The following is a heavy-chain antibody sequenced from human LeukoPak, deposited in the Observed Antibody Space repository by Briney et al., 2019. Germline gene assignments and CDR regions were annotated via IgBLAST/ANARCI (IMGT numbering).Heavy chain of an antibody. CDR3: ARALLTSYYYGMDV. V-gene: IGHV3-30-3*01. CDR2: ISYDGSNK. Sequence: GGSLRLSCAASGFTLSSYAMHWVCQAPGKGLEWVAVISYDGSNKYYADSVKGRFTISRDNSKNTLYLQMNSLRAEDTAVYYCARALLTSYYYGMDVWGEATTVTVSS. D-gene: IGHD2-8*01. J-gene: IGHJ6*04. CDR1: GFTLSSYA.